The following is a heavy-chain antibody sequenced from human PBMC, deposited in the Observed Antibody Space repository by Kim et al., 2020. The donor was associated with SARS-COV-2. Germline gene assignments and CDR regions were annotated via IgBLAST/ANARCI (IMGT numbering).Heavy chain of an antibody. J-gene: IGHJ6*02. Sequence: GGSLRLSCAASGFTFSSYSMNWVRQAPGKGLEWVSSISSSSSYIYYADSVKGRFTISRDNAKNSLYLQMNSLRAEDTAVYYCARGRVVTATTYYYYYGMDVWGQGTTVTVSS. V-gene: IGHV3-21*01. CDR2: ISSSSSYI. CDR3: ARGRVVTATTYYYYYGMDV. CDR1: GFTFSSYS. D-gene: IGHD2-21*02.